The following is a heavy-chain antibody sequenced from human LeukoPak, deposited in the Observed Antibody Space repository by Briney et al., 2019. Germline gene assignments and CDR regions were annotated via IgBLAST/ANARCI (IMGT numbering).Heavy chain of an antibody. D-gene: IGHD3-22*01. J-gene: IGHJ4*02. CDR1: GYTFTSYY. Sequence: ASVKVSCEASGYTFTSYYIHWVRQAPGQGLEWMGIINPSGDSTSYAQKFQGRVTMTRDMSTNTVYMELSSLRSEDTAVYYCARDRSYDSSGYLDYWGQGTLVTVSS. CDR3: ARDRSYDSSGYLDY. CDR2: INPSGDST. V-gene: IGHV1-46*01.